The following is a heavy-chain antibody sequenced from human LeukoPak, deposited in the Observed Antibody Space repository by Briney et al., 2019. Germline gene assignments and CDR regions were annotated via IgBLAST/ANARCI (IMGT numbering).Heavy chain of an antibody. CDR2: ISWNSGSI. V-gene: IGHV3-9*01. Sequence: GRSLRLSCAASGFTFDDYAMHWVRQAPGKGLEWVSGISWNSGSIGYADSVKGRFTISRDNAKNSLYLQMNSLRAEDTALYYCAGVKVGYWGQGTLVTVSS. J-gene: IGHJ4*02. D-gene: IGHD3-22*01. CDR1: GFTFDDYA. CDR3: AGVKVGY.